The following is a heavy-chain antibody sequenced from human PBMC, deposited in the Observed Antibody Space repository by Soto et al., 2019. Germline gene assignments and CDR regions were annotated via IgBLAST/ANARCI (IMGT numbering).Heavy chain of an antibody. CDR3: AGDPFGGRSDPPHES. V-gene: IGHV3-30-3*01. CDR2: ISYDGINE. D-gene: IGHD3-10*01. Sequence: VESGGGVVQPGRSLRLSCTDSGLTLTGHSMHWVRQAPGKGLEWLAGISYDGINEYYAQSVKGRFPISRDRTDKTVYLEMTGLRLEDRAIYYCAGDPFGGRSDPPHESWGQGTLVTVSS. J-gene: IGHJ4*02. CDR1: GLTLTGHS.